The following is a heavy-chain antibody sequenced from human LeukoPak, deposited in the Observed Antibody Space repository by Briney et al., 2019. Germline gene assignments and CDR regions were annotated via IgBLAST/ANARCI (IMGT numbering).Heavy chain of an antibody. Sequence: GGSLRLSCTASGFTFSNYWMSWVRQAPGKGLEWVANINQDGNEKSYVDSVKGRFTISRDNAKNSLFLQVNSLRAEDTAVYYCARRRGSTSTDYWGQGTLVPVSS. D-gene: IGHD2-2*01. J-gene: IGHJ4*02. V-gene: IGHV3-7*01. CDR3: ARRRGSTSTDY. CDR1: GFTFSNYW. CDR2: INQDGNEK.